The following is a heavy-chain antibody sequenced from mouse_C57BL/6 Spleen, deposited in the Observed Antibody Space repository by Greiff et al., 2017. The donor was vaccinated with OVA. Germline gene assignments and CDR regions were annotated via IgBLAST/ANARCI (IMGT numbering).Heavy chain of an antibody. CDR3: ARGYGNLLDY. Sequence: QVQLQQSGPELVKPRASVKISCKASGYAFSSSWMNWVKQRPGKGLEWIGRIYPGDGDTNYNGKFKGKATLTADKSSSTAYMQLSSLTSEDSAVYFCARGYGNLLDYWGQGTTLTVSS. V-gene: IGHV1-82*01. J-gene: IGHJ2*01. CDR1: GYAFSSSW. CDR2: IYPGDGDT. D-gene: IGHD2-1*01.